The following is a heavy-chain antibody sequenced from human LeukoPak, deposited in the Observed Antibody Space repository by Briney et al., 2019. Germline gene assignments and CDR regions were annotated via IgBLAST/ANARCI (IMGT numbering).Heavy chain of an antibody. V-gene: IGHV4-34*01. CDR2: INHSGST. CDR3: ARGYIVLVPAAIKDAFDI. CDR1: GGTLSGYY. D-gene: IGHD2-2*02. Sequence: PSETLSLTCAVSGGTLSGYYWTWIRQPPGKGLEWIGEINHSGSTNYNPSLGSRVTISVDTSKNQSSLKLNSVTAADTAVYYCARGYIVLVPAAIKDAFDIWGRGTMVTVSS. J-gene: IGHJ3*02.